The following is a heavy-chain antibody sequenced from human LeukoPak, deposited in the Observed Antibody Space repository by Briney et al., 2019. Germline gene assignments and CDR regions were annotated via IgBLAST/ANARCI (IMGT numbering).Heavy chain of an antibody. V-gene: IGHV3-21*01. J-gene: IGHJ4*02. CDR2: ISSSSSYI. CDR1: GFTFSSYS. Sequence: GGSLRLSCAASGFTFSSYSMNWVHQAPGKGLEWVSSISSSSSYIYYADSVKGRFTISRDNAKNSLYLQMNSLRAEDTAVYYCARLTVVTKEDYWGQGTLVTVSS. D-gene: IGHD2-21*02. CDR3: ARLTVVTKEDY.